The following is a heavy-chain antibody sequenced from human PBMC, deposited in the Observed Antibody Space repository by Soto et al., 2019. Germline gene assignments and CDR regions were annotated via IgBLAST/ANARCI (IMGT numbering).Heavy chain of an antibody. CDR2: INTDASHT. D-gene: IGHD2-8*02. J-gene: IGHJ3*02. Sequence: EVQLVESGGTLVQPGGSLRLSCAASGFTFSSHWMHWVRQTPGEGLVSVSRINTDASHTDYADSVKGRFTISRDNAKSTLYLEMESLRAEDTGVYYCARPKGTAYAAFDTLGQGKKVTVSS. V-gene: IGHV3-74*01. CDR3: ARPKGTAYAAFDT. CDR1: GFTFSSHW.